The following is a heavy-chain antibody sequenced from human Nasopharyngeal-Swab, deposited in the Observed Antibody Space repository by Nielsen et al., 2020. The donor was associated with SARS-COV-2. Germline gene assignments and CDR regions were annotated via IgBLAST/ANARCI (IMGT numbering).Heavy chain of an antibody. CDR1: GGSISSSSYS. D-gene: IGHD1-14*01. J-gene: IGHJ6*03. Sequence: SETLSLTCTVSGGSISSSSYSWGWIRQPPGTALEWIGSIYYSGSTYYNPSLKSRVTISVDTSKNQFSLKLSSVTAADTAVYYCAREGAGSETIYYYYYMDVWGKGTTVTVSS. V-gene: IGHV4-39*07. CDR3: AREGAGSETIYYYYYMDV. CDR2: IYYSGST.